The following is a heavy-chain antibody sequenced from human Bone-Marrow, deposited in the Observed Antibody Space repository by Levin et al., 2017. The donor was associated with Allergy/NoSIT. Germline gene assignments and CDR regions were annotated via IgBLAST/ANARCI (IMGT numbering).Heavy chain of an antibody. J-gene: IGHJ6*02. CDR2: IYSTATT. CDR3: AGAGGWEGSVWYGTKDYAMDV. V-gene: IGHV4-59*01. Sequence: PSETLSLTCNVSGVSINNYFWTWIRQPPGKGLEWIGYIYSTATTSYNPSLKSRVTMSIDTSKKHISLELRSMTATDTAVYYCAGAGGWEGSVWYGTKDYAMDVWGQGTTVTVSS. D-gene: IGHD6-19*01. CDR1: GVSINNYF.